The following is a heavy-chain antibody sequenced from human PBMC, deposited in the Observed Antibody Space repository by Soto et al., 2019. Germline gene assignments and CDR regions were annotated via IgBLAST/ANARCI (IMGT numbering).Heavy chain of an antibody. CDR1: GLTFSSYG. CDR3: AREKYYYDSSGYYQHPAFDY. Sequence: GGSLRLSCAASGLTFSSYGMKWVRKAPGKGLEWVAVIWYDGSNKYYADSVKGRFTISRDNSKNTLYLQMNSLRAEDTAVYYCAREKYYYDSSGYYQHPAFDYWGQGTLVTVSS. J-gene: IGHJ4*02. D-gene: IGHD3-22*01. V-gene: IGHV3-33*01. CDR2: IWYDGSNK.